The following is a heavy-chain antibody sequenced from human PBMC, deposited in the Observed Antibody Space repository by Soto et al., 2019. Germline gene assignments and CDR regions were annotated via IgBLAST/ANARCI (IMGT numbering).Heavy chain of an antibody. J-gene: IGHJ5*02. V-gene: IGHV4-30-2*01. CDR2: TYHSGST. Sequence: QLQLQESGSGLVKPSQTLSLTCAVSGGSISSGGYSWSWIRQPPGKGLEWIGYTYHSGSTYYNPSPQSRVTISVDRSKNQFSLKLSSLTAADTVVYCCARIPSPCGQGTLVIVSS. D-gene: IGHD2-21*01. CDR3: ARIPSP. CDR1: GGSISSGGYS.